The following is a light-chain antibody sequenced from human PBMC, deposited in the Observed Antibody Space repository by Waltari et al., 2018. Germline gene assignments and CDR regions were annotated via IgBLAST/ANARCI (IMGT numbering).Light chain of an antibody. Sequence: DIQMTQSPSSLSASVGDRVLITCRASQYINNYLNWYQQKPGKAPYLLIYAASTLHVGVPPRFSGSGSGTEFTLTISGIQPEDFAAYYCQQIYSAPRMFGQGTKVEVK. CDR3: QQIYSAPRM. CDR1: QYINNY. J-gene: IGKJ1*01. CDR2: AAS. V-gene: IGKV1-39*01.